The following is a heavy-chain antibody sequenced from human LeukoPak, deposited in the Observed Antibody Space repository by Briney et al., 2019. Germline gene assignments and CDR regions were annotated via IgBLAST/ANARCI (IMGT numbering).Heavy chain of an antibody. CDR2: IYYSGST. CDR3: ARDYYDSSGHNYFDY. J-gene: IGHJ4*02. V-gene: IGHV4-59*12. Sequence: SETLSLTCTVSGGSISSYYWSWIRQPPGKGLEWIGYIYYSGSTNYNPSLKSRVTISVDTSKNQFSLKLSSVTAADTAVYYCARDYYDSSGHNYFDYWGQGTLVNVSS. D-gene: IGHD3-22*01. CDR1: GGSISSYY.